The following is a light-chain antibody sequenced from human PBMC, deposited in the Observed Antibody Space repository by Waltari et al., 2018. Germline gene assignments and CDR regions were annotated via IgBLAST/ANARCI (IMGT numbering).Light chain of an antibody. CDR2: GTS. CDR1: RGVSSSY. V-gene: IGKV3-20*01. J-gene: IGKJ1*01. CDR3: QQYGTSRT. Sequence: EILLTQSPGTLSLSPGERATLSCRASRGVSSSYLAWYQQRPGQAPRLLIYGTSTRATGIADRFSGSGSGTDFTLTITRLEPEDSAVYYCQQYGTSRTFGQGTKVEIK.